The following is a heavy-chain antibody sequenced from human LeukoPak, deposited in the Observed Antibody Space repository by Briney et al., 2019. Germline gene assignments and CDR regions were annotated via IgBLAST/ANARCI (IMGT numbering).Heavy chain of an antibody. D-gene: IGHD6-13*01. J-gene: IGHJ6*03. CDR2: ISGGGDLT. V-gene: IGHV3-23*01. CDR1: GFTFSNSA. Sequence: GGSLRLSCAASGFTFSNSAMTWVRQAPGRGLEWVSTISGGGDLTFYTDSVKGRFTISRDNSNNALYLQMNSLRAEDTAVYYCARDGAIASVGWYYYMDVWGKGTTVTVSS. CDR3: ARDGAIASVGWYYYMDV.